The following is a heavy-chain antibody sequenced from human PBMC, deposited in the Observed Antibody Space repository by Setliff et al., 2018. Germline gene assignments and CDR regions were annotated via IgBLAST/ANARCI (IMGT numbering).Heavy chain of an antibody. D-gene: IGHD2-2*01. CDR3: ARAPGTVVVPASRSAFDI. CDR2: ISAYNGYI. Sequence: ASVKVSCKASGYTFSNYGISWVRQAPGQGLEWMGWISAYNGYIIYAQKLQGRVTMTTDTSTITAYMEVRSLRSDDTAVYYCARAPGTVVVPASRSAFDIWGQGTMVTRLL. V-gene: IGHV1-18*01. J-gene: IGHJ3*02. CDR1: GYTFSNYG.